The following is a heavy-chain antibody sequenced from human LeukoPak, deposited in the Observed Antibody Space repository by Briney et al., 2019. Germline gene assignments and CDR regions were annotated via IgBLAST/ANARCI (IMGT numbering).Heavy chain of an antibody. CDR3: ARDSGIAVAGTAANDAFDI. V-gene: IGHV3-7*01. CDR2: IKQDGSEK. Sequence: GGSLRLSCAASGFTFSSYWMSWVRQAPGKGLEWVANIKQDGSEKYYVDSVKGRFTISRDNAKNSLYLQMNSLRAEDTAVYYCARDSGIAVAGTAANDAFDIWGQGTMVTFSS. D-gene: IGHD6-19*01. J-gene: IGHJ3*02. CDR1: GFTFSSYW.